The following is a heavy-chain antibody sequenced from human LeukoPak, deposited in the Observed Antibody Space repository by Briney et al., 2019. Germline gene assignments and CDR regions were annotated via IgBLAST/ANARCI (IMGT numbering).Heavy chain of an antibody. D-gene: IGHD2-2*01. CDR1: GGSISSGGYY. CDR2: INHSGST. V-gene: IGHV4-30-2*01. Sequence: SQTLSLTCAVSGGSISSGGYYWSWIRQPPGKGLEWIGEINHSGSTNYNPSLKSRVTISVDTSKNQFSLKLSSVTAADTAVYYCAREFPTEDIVVVPAATPLIHFDYWGQGTLVTVSS. CDR3: AREFPTEDIVVVPAATPLIHFDY. J-gene: IGHJ4*02.